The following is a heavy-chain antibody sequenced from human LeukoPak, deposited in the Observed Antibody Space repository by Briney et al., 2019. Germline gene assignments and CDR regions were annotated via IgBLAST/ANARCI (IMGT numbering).Heavy chain of an antibody. CDR2: INPNSGGT. CDR3: ARAVAAAGTGAEYFQH. J-gene: IGHJ1*01. D-gene: IGHD6-13*01. Sequence: ASVKVSFTASRYTFTGYYIHWVRQAPGQGLEWMGWINPNSGGTNYAQKFQGRVTMTRDTSINTAYMELSRLRSDDTAVYYCARAVAAAGTGAEYFQHWGQGTLVTVSS. CDR1: RYTFTGYY. V-gene: IGHV1-2*02.